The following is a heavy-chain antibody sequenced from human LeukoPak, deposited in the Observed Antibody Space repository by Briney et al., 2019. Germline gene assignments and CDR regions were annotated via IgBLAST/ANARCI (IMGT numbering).Heavy chain of an antibody. J-gene: IGHJ4*02. CDR1: GFTVSSKH. CDR2: IYTGGGT. D-gene: IGHD5-24*01. V-gene: IGHV3-53*01. Sequence: GGSLRLSCAASGFTVSSKHMSWVRQAPGKGLEWVSVIYTGGGTDYADSVKGRFTISRDNSKNTLYLQMNSLRAEDTAVYYCARGRWDGYSVDYWGQGTLVTVSS. CDR3: ARGRWDGYSVDY.